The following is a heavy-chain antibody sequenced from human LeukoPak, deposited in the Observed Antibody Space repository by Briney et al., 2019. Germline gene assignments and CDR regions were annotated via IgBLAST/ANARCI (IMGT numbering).Heavy chain of an antibody. Sequence: GRSLRLSCAASGFTFSSYAMHWVRQAPGKGLEWVAVISYGGSNKYYADSVKGRFTISRDNSKNTLYLQMNSMRAEDTAVYYCARDPYCSSTSCSSYYYYGMDVWGQGTTVTVSS. CDR2: ISYGGSNK. V-gene: IGHV3-30-3*01. CDR1: GFTFSSYA. J-gene: IGHJ6*02. CDR3: ARDPYCSSTSCSSYYYYGMDV. D-gene: IGHD2-2*01.